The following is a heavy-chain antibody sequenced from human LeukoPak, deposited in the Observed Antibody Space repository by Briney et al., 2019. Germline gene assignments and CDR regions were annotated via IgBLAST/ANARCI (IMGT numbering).Heavy chain of an antibody. D-gene: IGHD6-13*01. CDR1: GGSISTYY. Sequence: SETLSLTCTVSGGSISTYYWNWIRQPAGKGLEWIGRIYTSGSTNYNSSLKSRVTMSVDTSKNQFSLKLSSVTAADTAVYYCARDRRSAAGTTGEFDPWGQGTLVTVSS. J-gene: IGHJ5*02. CDR2: IYTSGST. V-gene: IGHV4-4*07. CDR3: ARDRRSAAGTTGEFDP.